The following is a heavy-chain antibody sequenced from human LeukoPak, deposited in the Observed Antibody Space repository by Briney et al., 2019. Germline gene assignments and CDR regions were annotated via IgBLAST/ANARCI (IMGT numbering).Heavy chain of an antibody. CDR2: IYYSGST. CDR3: ARVRHTDDYGDYEDY. Sequence: SETLSLTCTVSGGSISSCGYYWSWIRQHPGKGLEWIGYIYYSGSTYYNPSLKSRVTISVDTSKNQFSLKLSSVTAADTAVYYCARVRHTDDYGDYEDYWGQGTLVTVSS. V-gene: IGHV4-31*03. J-gene: IGHJ4*02. CDR1: GGSISSCGYY. D-gene: IGHD4-17*01.